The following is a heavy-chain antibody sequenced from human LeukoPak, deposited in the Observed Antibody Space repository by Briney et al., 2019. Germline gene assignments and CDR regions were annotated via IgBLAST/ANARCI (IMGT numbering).Heavy chain of an antibody. CDR1: GGSISSYY. CDR2: IYSSGST. J-gene: IGHJ6*03. V-gene: IGHV4-59*01. D-gene: IGHD6-13*01. Sequence: KPSETLSLTCTVSGGSISSYYWSWIRQPPGKGLEWIGYIYSSGSTNYNPSLKSRVTISVDTSKNQFSLKLSSVTAADTAVYYCASHSSSWFYYYYMDVWGKGTTVTVSS. CDR3: ASHSSSWFYYYYMDV.